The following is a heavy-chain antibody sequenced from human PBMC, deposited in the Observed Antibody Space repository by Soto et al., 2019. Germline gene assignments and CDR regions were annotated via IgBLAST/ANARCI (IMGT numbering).Heavy chain of an antibody. CDR1: GGSISSGDCY. D-gene: IGHD5-12*01. J-gene: IGHJ4*02. CDR3: ATSSRPVATNQHFDY. Sequence: SETLPLSCTVSGGSISSGDCYWSWIRQPPGKGLEWIGYIYYSGSKYYNPSLKSRVTISVDTSKNQFSLKLISVTAAETAVYYCATSSRPVATNQHFDYWGQGTLVTVSS. V-gene: IGHV4-30-4*01. CDR2: IYYSGSK.